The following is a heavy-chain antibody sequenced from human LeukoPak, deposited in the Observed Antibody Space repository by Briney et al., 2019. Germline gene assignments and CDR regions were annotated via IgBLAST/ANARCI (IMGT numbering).Heavy chain of an antibody. CDR1: GFSFNNYA. CDR2: ISGEGVSP. CDR3: AGDAGALPDFFDN. Sequence: GGSLRLSCAPSGFSFNNYALAWVRQTPEKGLECVSAISGEGVSPYYVDSVRGRFTTSRDNSKNTLYLQMHRLRVEDTGVYFCAGDAGALPDFFDNWGQGTLVTVSS. V-gene: IGHV3-23*01. D-gene: IGHD2-2*01. J-gene: IGHJ4*02.